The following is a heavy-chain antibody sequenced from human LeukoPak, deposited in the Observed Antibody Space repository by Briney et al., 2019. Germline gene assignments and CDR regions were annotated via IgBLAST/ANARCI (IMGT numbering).Heavy chain of an antibody. Sequence: GGSLRLSCAASGFTFSSYAMSWVRQAPGKGLEWVSAVSTGGSTYYADSVKGRFTISRDNSKNTLYLQMNSLKTEDTAVYYCTRTYYDFWSGYYTYYFDYWGQGTLVTVSS. CDR1: GFTFSSYA. V-gene: IGHV3-23*01. J-gene: IGHJ4*02. CDR2: VSTGGST. D-gene: IGHD3-3*01. CDR3: TRTYYDFWSGYYTYYFDY.